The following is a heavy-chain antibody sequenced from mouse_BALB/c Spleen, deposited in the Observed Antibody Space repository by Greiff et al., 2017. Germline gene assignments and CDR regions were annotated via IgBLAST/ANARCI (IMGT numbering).Heavy chain of an antibody. CDR2: ISYSGST. J-gene: IGHJ4*01. V-gene: IGHV3-8*02. CDR3: ARKGDDYDGDAMDY. Sequence: EVKLQESGPSLVKPSQTLSLTCSVTGDSITSGYWNWIRKFPGNKLEYMGYISYSGSTYYNPSLKSRISITRDTSKNQYYLQLNSVTTEDTATYYCARKGDDYDGDAMDYWGQGTSVTVSS. D-gene: IGHD2-4*01. CDR1: GDSITSGY.